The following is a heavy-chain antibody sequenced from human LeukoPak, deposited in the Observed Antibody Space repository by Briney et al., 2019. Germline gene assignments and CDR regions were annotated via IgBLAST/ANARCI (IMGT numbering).Heavy chain of an antibody. CDR1: GFTFSSYG. J-gene: IGHJ5*02. CDR3: ASLGTLVAVAGTTWFHP. CDR2: ISYDGSNK. V-gene: IGHV3-30*03. Sequence: PGGSLRLSCAASGFTFSSYGMHWVRQAPGKGLEWVAVISYDGSNKYYADSVKGRFTISRDNSKNTLYLQMNSLRAEDTAVYYCASLGTLVAVAGTTWFHPWGQGTLVTVSS. D-gene: IGHD6-19*01.